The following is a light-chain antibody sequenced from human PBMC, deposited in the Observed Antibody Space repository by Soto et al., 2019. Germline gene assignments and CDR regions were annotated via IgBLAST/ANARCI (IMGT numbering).Light chain of an antibody. V-gene: IGKV3-15*01. CDR1: QSVSTT. CDR3: QHYNNWPPMYT. Sequence: EIVMTQFPATLSVSPGERATLSCRASQSVSTTLAWYQHKPGQAPRLLIYGASTRATGIPARFSGSGSGTEFTLTITSLQSEDFAVYYCQHYNNWPPMYTFGQGTKLEIK. CDR2: GAS. J-gene: IGKJ2*01.